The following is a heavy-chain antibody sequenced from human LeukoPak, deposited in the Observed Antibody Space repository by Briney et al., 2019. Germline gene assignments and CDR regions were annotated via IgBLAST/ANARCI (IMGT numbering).Heavy chain of an antibody. J-gene: IGHJ6*02. Sequence: ASVKVSCKASGYTFTGYYMHWVRQAPGQGLEWMGWINPNSGGTNYAQKFQGWVTMTRDTSISTAYMELSRLRSDDTAVYYCARDPLGYCSGGSCYLMDVWGQGTTVTVSS. CDR1: GYTFTGYY. CDR2: INPNSGGT. CDR3: ARDPLGYCSGGSCYLMDV. V-gene: IGHV1-2*04. D-gene: IGHD2-15*01.